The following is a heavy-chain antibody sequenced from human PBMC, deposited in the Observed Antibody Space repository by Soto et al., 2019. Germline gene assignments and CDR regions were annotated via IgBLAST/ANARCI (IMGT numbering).Heavy chain of an antibody. Sequence: QITLKESGPSPVKPTQTLTLTCTFSGFSLSNSGVGVAWIRQPPGKALEWLALIYGDNDKRYSSSLKTRLTITKDTFKNPLVLTTTDMDPVDTATYYCAHCTLHDYGDYDPGTSHVFDSWGQGTLVTVSS. J-gene: IGHJ4*02. CDR1: GFSLSNSGVG. CDR3: AHCTLHDYGDYDPGTSHVFDS. D-gene: IGHD4-17*01. CDR2: IYGDNDK. V-gene: IGHV2-5*02.